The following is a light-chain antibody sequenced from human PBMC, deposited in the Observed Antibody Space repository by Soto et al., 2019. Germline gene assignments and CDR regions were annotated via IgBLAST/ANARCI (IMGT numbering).Light chain of an antibody. V-gene: IGKV1-5*03. Sequence: DIQMTRSPSTLSGSVGDRVTITCRASQTISSWLAWYQQKPGKAPKLLIYKASTLKSGVPSRFSGSGSGTEFTLTISSMQPDDFANYYCQHYNSYSEAFGQGTKVDIK. CDR2: KAS. CDR1: QTISSW. CDR3: QHYNSYSEA. J-gene: IGKJ1*01.